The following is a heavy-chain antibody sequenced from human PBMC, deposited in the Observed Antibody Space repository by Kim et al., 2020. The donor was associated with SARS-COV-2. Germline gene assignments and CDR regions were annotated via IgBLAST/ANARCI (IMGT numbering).Heavy chain of an antibody. J-gene: IGHJ3*02. Sequence: STYYNPSLKSRVTISVDTSKNQFSLKLSSVTAADTAVYYCARVSGGAFDIWGQGTMVTVSS. V-gene: IGHV4-31*02. D-gene: IGHD3-10*01. CDR2: ST. CDR3: ARVSGGAFDI.